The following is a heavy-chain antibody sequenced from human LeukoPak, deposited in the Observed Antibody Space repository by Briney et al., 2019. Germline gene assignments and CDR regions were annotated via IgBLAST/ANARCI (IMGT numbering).Heavy chain of an antibody. Sequence: ASVKVSCKASGYTFTGYYMHWVRQAPGQGLEWMGWMNPNSGNTGYAQKFQGRVTMTRNTSISTAYMELSSLRSEDTAVYYCARDADYGDYFDWGQGTLVTVSS. V-gene: IGHV1-8*02. J-gene: IGHJ4*02. CDR2: MNPNSGNT. CDR1: GYTFTGYY. D-gene: IGHD4-17*01. CDR3: ARDADYGDYFD.